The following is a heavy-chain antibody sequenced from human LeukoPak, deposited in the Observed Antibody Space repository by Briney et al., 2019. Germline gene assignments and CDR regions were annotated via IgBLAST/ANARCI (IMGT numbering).Heavy chain of an antibody. CDR2: TYTFGRP. CDR3: ASALLGTYYFDF. D-gene: IGHD1-7*01. V-gene: IGHV4-61*02. J-gene: IGHJ4*02. Sequence: PSQTLSLTCTVSGGSISSGDYYWAWIRQPAGQGLEWLGRTYTFGRPTYNPSLKSRVTISVDTSKNQSSLRLNSVTAADTAVYYCASALLGTYYFDFWGQGTLVAVSS. CDR1: GGSISSGDYY.